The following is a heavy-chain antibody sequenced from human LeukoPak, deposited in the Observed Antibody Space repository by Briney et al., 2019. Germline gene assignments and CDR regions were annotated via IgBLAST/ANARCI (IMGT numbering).Heavy chain of an antibody. CDR2: IFSSGRT. CDR1: GGSVSSGNYY. CDR3: TRNLGS. Sequence: SATLSHTCTVSGGSVSSGNYYWNWIRQPPGKGLEWIGYIFSSGRTSYNPSLKSRVTISVDTSKTQFSLSLTSVTAADTAVYFCTRNLGSWGQGTLVTVSS. J-gene: IGHJ5*02. V-gene: IGHV4-61*01.